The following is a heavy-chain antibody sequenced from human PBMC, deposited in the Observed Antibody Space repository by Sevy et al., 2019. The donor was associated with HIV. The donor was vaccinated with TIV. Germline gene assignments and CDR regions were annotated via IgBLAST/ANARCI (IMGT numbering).Heavy chain of an antibody. CDR1: GYSFTSYW. J-gene: IGHJ4*02. V-gene: IGHV5-51*01. D-gene: IGHD6-13*01. CDR2: IYPGDSDT. CDR3: ARPGPAAAGPTYFDY. Sequence: GESLKISCKGSGYSFTSYWIGWVCQMPGKGLEWMGIIYPGDSDTRYSPSFQGQVTISADKSISTAYLQWSSLKASDTAMYYCARPGPAAAGPTYFDYWGQGTLVTASS.